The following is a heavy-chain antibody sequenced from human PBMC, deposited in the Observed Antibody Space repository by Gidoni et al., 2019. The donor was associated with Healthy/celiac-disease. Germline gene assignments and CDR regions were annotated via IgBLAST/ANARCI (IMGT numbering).Heavy chain of an antibody. D-gene: IGHD3-9*01. CDR2: ISSSSSYI. Sequence: EVQLVESGGGLVKPGGSLRLSCAASGFTFSSYSMNWVRQAPGKGLGLVSSISSSSSYIYYADSVKGRFTISRDNAKNSLYLQMNSLRAEDTAVYYCARDLGSTCTIFCPPTRRYYYYGMDVWGQGTTVTVSS. CDR3: ARDLGSTCTIFCPPTRRYYYYGMDV. V-gene: IGHV3-21*01. CDR1: GFTFSSYS. J-gene: IGHJ6*02.